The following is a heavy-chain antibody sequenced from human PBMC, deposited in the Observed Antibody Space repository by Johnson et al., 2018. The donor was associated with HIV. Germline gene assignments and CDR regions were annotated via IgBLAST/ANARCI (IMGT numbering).Heavy chain of an antibody. J-gene: IGHJ3*02. D-gene: IGHD2-15*01. CDR2: IYSGGST. CDR3: AKAGQMVAATSAFDI. CDR1: GFTVSSNY. V-gene: IGHV3-53*01. Sequence: QLVESGGGLIQPGGSLRLSCAASGFTVSSNYMRWVRQAPGKGLEWVSVIYSGGSTYYADSVKGRFTISRDNSKNTLYLQMNSLRAEDTAVYYCAKAGQMVAATSAFDIWGQGTMVTVSS.